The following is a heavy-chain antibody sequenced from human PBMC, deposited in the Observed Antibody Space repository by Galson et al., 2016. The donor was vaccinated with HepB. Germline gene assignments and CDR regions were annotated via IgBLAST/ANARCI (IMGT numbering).Heavy chain of an antibody. CDR3: ARGGFYDSSGYWMLYFDY. V-gene: IGHV1-69*04. CDR2: IIPHLDLA. J-gene: IGHJ4*02. D-gene: IGHD3-22*01. Sequence: SVKVSCEAPGGTFTTYAISWVRQAPGQGLEWMGRIIPHLDLANYAQKFQGRVTITADKSTSTSFMELTGLRSEDTAVYYCARGGFYDSSGYWMLYFDYWGRGTLLTVSS. CDR1: GGTFTTYA.